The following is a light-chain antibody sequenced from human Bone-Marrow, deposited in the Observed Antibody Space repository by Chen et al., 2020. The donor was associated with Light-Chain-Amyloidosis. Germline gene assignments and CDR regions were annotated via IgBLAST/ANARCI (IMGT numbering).Light chain of an antibody. CDR3: SSYAGSNHWV. Sequence: QSALTQPPSASGSPGPSVTISCTGTSSDVGGYNYVSWYQHHPGKAPKLMIYAVSKRPSGVPDRFSCSKSGSTASLTVSGLQAEDEADYYCSSYAGSNHWVFGRGTKLTVL. CDR1: SSDVGGYNY. J-gene: IGLJ3*02. V-gene: IGLV2-8*01. CDR2: AVS.